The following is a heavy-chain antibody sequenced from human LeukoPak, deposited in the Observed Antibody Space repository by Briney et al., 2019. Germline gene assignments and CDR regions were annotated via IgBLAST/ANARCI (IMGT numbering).Heavy chain of an antibody. CDR2: FSGSGGTT. J-gene: IGHJ4*02. V-gene: IGHV3-23*01. CDR3: AKHRNFGELSPFDS. Sequence: PGGSLRLSCAASGFTFSSYSMGWVCQAPGKGLEWVSTFSGSGGTTYYADSVKGRFIVPRDNSKNTLYLQMNSLRTEDTAIYYCAKHRNFGELSPFDSWGQGTLVTVSS. D-gene: IGHD3-10*01. CDR1: GFTFSSYS.